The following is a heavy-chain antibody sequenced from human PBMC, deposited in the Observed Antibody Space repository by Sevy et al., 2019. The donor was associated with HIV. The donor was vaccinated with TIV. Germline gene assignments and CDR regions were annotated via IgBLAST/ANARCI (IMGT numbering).Heavy chain of an antibody. D-gene: IGHD5-18*01. Sequence: GGSLRLSCAASGVIFDDYGMSWVRQAPGKGLEWVSGINWNGGSTGYADSVKGRFTISRDNAKNSLYLQMNSLRAEDTALYYCARHGYGYGYHALLDYYYGMDAWGQGTTVTVSS. CDR3: ARHGYGYGYHALLDYYYGMDA. V-gene: IGHV3-20*04. CDR1: GVIFDDYG. CDR2: INWNGGST. J-gene: IGHJ6*02.